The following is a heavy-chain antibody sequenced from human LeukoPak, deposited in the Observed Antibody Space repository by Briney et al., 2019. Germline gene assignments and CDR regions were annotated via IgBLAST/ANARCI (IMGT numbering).Heavy chain of an antibody. Sequence: ASVKVSCKASGYTFTSYDINWVRQATGQGREGMGWMNPNSGNTGYAQKFQGRVTMNWNTSISTAYMELSSLRSEDTAVYYCARSLSEQHMGYWGQGTLVTVSS. CDR3: ARSLSEQHMGY. J-gene: IGHJ4*02. V-gene: IGHV1-8*01. D-gene: IGHD6-13*01. CDR2: MNPNSGNT. CDR1: GYTFTSYD.